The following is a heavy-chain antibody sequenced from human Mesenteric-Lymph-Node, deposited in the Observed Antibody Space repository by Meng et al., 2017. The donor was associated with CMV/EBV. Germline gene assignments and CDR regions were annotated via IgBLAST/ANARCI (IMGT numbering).Heavy chain of an antibody. J-gene: IGHJ3*02. CDR2: IYYSGST. CDR1: GGSISSYF. CDR3: ARRGHLAYTFDI. D-gene: IGHD2-2*02. Sequence: GSLRLSCNVSGGSISSYFWSWIRQPPGKGLEWIGYIYYSGSTNYNPSLKSRVSISVDTSMTHVSLQLTSVTAADTAVYYCARRGHLAYTFDIWGQGTMVTVSS. V-gene: IGHV4-59*01.